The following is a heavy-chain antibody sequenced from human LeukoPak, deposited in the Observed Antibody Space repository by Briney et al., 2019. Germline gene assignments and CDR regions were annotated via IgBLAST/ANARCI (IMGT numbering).Heavy chain of an antibody. CDR1: GFTFSWNG. V-gene: IGHV3-33*06. J-gene: IGHJ6*03. D-gene: IGHD2-2*02. Sequence: PGRSLRLSCAASGFTFSWNGMHWVRQAPGKGLEWVAVIWNDGNNKYYADSVKGRFTISKDNSKNTLYLQMNSLRAEDTAVYYCAKRGRDCSSTSCYRGYYMDVWGKGTTVTVSS. CDR3: AKRGRDCSSTSCYRGYYMDV. CDR2: IWNDGNNK.